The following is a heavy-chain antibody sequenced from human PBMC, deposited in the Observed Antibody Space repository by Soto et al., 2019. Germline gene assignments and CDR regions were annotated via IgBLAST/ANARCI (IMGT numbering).Heavy chain of an antibody. CDR1: GFSFSADGVA. J-gene: IGHJ3*01. CDR3: AHAYGGTSWPNDAFDV. CDR2: IFWDDDP. Sequence: QITLKESGPTVVKPTQTLTLTCIFSGFSFSADGVAVGWIRQPPGKALEWLALIFWDDDPRYSPSLKSRLTITKDTSKNQVVLTMTNMDLVDTGTYYCAHAYGGTSWPNDAFDVWGQGTVVTVSS. D-gene: IGHD2-21*01. V-gene: IGHV2-5*02.